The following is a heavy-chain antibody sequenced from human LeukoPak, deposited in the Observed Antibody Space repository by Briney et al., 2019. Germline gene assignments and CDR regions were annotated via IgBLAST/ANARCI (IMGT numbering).Heavy chain of an antibody. CDR3: ARAVSGSLYGDFDF. V-gene: IGHV1-18*01. D-gene: IGHD1-26*01. CDR2: IDSHNGDR. J-gene: IGHJ4*02. CDR1: GYSFVFFG. Sequence: ASVKVSCKASGYSFVFFGVSWVRQAPGQGLEWMGWIDSHNGDRNYADKFQDRVTMTTDTSTTTSYMELRSLRSDDTAVYYCARAVSGSLYGDFDFWGQGTLVTVSS.